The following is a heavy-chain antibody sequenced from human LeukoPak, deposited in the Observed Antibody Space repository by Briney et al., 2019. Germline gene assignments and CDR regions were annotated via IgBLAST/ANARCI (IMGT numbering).Heavy chain of an antibody. CDR3: ARGSVTMIVVGLFDY. J-gene: IGHJ4*02. CDR2: IYHSGST. Sequence: KTSETLSLTCSVSGGSISSGGYYWSWIRQPPGKGLEWIGYIYHSGSTYYNPSLKSRVTISVDRSKNQFSLKLSSVTAADTAVYYCARGSVTMIVVGLFDYWGQGTLVTVSS. CDR1: GGSISSGGYY. D-gene: IGHD3-22*01. V-gene: IGHV4-30-2*01.